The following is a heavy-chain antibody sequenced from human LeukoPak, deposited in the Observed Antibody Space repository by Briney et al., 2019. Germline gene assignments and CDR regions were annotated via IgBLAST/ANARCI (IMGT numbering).Heavy chain of an antibody. D-gene: IGHD4-17*01. V-gene: IGHV4-31*03. Sequence: SQTLSLPCTVSGCPISSSGYYWSWIRQRPGKGLEWVGFIYYNENHYYNPSLKSRIAISVDTSENQLSLRLTSVTAADRAVYYCARDGGTVTRFDYWGQGTLVTVSS. CDR1: GCPISSSGYY. CDR2: IYYNENH. J-gene: IGHJ4*02. CDR3: ARDGGTVTRFDY.